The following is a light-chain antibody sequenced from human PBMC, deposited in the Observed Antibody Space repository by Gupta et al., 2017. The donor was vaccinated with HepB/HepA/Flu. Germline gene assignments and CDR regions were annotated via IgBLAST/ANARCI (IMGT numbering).Light chain of an antibody. Sequence: QAGLTQPPSVCKGLGQTATLTCTGNRNNVGYQGAAWLQQHQGHPPKLLSYRNNNRPSGISERFSASRSGDTDTLTITGLQPEDEADYYCSAWDSSRSAWVFGGGTKLTVL. CDR1: RNNVGYQG. CDR2: RNN. CDR3: SAWDSSRSAWV. V-gene: IGLV10-54*04. J-gene: IGLJ3*02.